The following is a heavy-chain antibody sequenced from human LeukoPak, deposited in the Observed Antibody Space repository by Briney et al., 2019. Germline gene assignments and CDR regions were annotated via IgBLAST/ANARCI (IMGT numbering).Heavy chain of an antibody. D-gene: IGHD3-22*01. J-gene: IGHJ1*01. CDR2: INPSGGST. CDR3: ARDAETTYYYDSSGYYYVPYFQH. CDR1: GYTFTSYY. Sequence: ASVKVSCKASGYTFTSYYMHWVRQAPGQGLEWMGIINPSGGSTSYAQKFQGRVTMTRDTSISTAYMELSRLRSDDTAVYYCARDAETTYYYDSSGYYYVPYFQHWGQGTLVTVSS. V-gene: IGHV1-46*01.